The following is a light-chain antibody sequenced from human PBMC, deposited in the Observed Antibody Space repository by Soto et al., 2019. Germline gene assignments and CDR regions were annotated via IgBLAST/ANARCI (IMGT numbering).Light chain of an antibody. J-gene: IGLJ3*02. CDR2: EVN. V-gene: IGLV2-23*02. CDR1: SSDVGSYDR. CDR3: SSSVGGPIWV. Sequence: QSELTQPASVSGSPGQSIAISCTGTSSDVGSYDRVSWYQQSQGKAPTLIIYEVNKRPAGVSNRFSGSKAGNMASLTISGLQSEDEADYYCSSSVGGPIWVFGGGTKLTVL.